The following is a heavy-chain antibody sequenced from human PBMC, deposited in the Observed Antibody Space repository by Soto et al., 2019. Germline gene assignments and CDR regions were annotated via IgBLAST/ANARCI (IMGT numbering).Heavy chain of an antibody. CDR3: ARGQVRKNFFDY. D-gene: IGHD2-21*01. CDR2: VNHSGST. J-gene: IGHJ4*02. V-gene: IGHV4-34*01. Sequence: SETLSLTCAVYVGSFSDYYWTWIRQPPGKGLEWIGEVNHSGSTKSNPSLKSRVTVSMDVSKNQFSLRLSSVSAADSAVYFCARGQVRKNFFDYWGQGTPVTVSS. CDR1: VGSFSDYY.